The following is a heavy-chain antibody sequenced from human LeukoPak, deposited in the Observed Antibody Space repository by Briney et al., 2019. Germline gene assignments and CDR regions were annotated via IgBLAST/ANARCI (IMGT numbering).Heavy chain of an antibody. Sequence: GGSLRLSCAASGFTFSIYSMNRVRQAPGKGLEWVSSISSSSSYIYYADSVKGRFTISRDNAKNSVYLQMNSLRAEDTAVYYCARDGTYTDYDPDFDIWGQGTLVTVSS. CDR1: GFTFSIYS. CDR3: ARDGTYTDYDPDFDI. J-gene: IGHJ4*02. D-gene: IGHD5-12*01. V-gene: IGHV3-21*01. CDR2: ISSSSSYI.